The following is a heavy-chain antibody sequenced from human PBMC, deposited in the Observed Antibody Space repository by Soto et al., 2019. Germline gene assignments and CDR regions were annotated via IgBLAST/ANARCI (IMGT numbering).Heavy chain of an antibody. J-gene: IGHJ5*02. CDR2: IWYDGSNK. CDR1: GFTFSSYG. CDR3: ARDSYPQLLSRYNWFDP. Sequence: QVQLVESGGGVFQPGRSLRLSCAASGFTFSSYGMHWVRQAPGKGLEWVAVIWYDGSNKYYADSVKGRFTISRDNSKNTLYLQMNSLRAEDTAVYYCARDSYPQLLSRYNWFDPWGQGTLVTVSS. D-gene: IGHD2-2*01. V-gene: IGHV3-33*01.